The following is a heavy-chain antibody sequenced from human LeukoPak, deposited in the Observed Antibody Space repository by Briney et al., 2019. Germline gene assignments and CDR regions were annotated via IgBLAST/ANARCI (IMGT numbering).Heavy chain of an antibody. V-gene: IGHV4-61*01. D-gene: IGHD2-15*01. Sequence: SETLSLTCTVSGDSVSRSSYYWGWIRQPPGKGLEWIGYIYYSGSTNYNPSLKSRVTISVDTSKNQFSLKLSSVTAADTAVYYCARGVVVVAATHYWFDPWGQGTLVTVSS. CDR2: IYYSGST. J-gene: IGHJ5*02. CDR1: GDSVSRSSYY. CDR3: ARGVVVVAATHYWFDP.